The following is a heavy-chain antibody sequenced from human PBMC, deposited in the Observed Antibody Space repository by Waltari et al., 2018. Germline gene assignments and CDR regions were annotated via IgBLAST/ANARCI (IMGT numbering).Heavy chain of an antibody. Sequence: QVQLVESGGGVVQPGRSLRLSCAASGFTFSSYGMPWVRRAAGKGLEWVAVIWYDGSNNYYAASVKGRFTISRDNSKNTLYLQMNSLRAEDTAVYYCARDDAWAHYYYGMDVWGQGTTVTVSS. D-gene: IGHD3-16*01. V-gene: IGHV3-33*01. CDR3: ARDDAWAHYYYGMDV. CDR1: GFTFSSYG. CDR2: IWYDGSNN. J-gene: IGHJ6*02.